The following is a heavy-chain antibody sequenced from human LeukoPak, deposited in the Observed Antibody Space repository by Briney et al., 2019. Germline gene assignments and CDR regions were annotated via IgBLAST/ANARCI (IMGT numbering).Heavy chain of an antibody. V-gene: IGHV4-4*07. CDR3: ARDRYIYYGPNWFDP. CDR1: GGSISSYY. Sequence: PSETLSLTRTVSGGSISSYYWSWIRQPAGKGLEWIGRIYTSGSTNYNPSLKSRVTMSVDTSKNQFSLKLSSVTAADTAVYYCARDRYIYYGPNWFDPWGQGTLVTVSS. J-gene: IGHJ5*02. CDR2: IYTSGST. D-gene: IGHD3-10*01.